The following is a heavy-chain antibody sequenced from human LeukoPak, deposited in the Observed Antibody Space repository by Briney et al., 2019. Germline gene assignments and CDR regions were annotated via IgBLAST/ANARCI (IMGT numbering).Heavy chain of an antibody. J-gene: IGHJ4*02. CDR1: GGSISSYY. Sequence: SETLSLTCTVSGGSISSYYWSWIRQPPGKGLEWIGYIYYSGSTNYNPSLKSRVTISVDTSKNQFSLKLSSVTAADTAVYYCARHFYYYDSSGPLAYWGQGTLVTVSS. CDR3: ARHFYYYDSSGPLAY. D-gene: IGHD3-22*01. V-gene: IGHV4-59*08. CDR2: IYYSGST.